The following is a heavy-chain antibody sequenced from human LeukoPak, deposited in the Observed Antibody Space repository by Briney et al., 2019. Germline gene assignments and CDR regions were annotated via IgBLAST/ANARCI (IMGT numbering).Heavy chain of an antibody. CDR1: GGSISSGGYY. J-gene: IGHJ4*02. D-gene: IGHD3-10*01. Sequence: KASETLSLTCTVSGGSISSGGYYWSWIRQHPGKGLEWIGYIYYSGSTYYNPSLKSRVTISVDTSKNQFSLKLSSVTAADTAVYYCARVPSPRLLWLGELPGYYFDYWGQGTLVTVSS. CDR3: ARVPSPRLLWLGELPGYYFDY. V-gene: IGHV4-31*03. CDR2: IYYSGST.